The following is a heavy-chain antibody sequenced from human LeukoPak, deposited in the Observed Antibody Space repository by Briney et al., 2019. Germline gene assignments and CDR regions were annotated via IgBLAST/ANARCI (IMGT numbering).Heavy chain of an antibody. V-gene: IGHV3-15*01. D-gene: IGHD3-22*01. Sequence: GGSLRLSCAASGFTFSNAWLGWVRQAPEKGLEWAGRIKSKTDGRTTDYAAPVKGRFTISRDDSKNTLYLQMNSLKNEDTAVYYCTTDVWLGSGYIDYWGQGTLVTVSS. J-gene: IGHJ4*02. CDR3: TTDVWLGSGYIDY. CDR2: IKSKTDGRTT. CDR1: GFTFSNAW.